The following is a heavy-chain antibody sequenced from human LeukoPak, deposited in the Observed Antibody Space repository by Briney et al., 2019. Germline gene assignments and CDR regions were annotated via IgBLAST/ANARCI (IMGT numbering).Heavy chain of an antibody. CDR2: INHSGSA. J-gene: IGHJ4*02. CDR3: ARFGTY. CDR1: GGSFSGYY. D-gene: IGHD3-10*01. Sequence: SETLSLTCAVYGGSFSGYYWSWIRQPPGKGLEWIGEINHSGSANYNPSLKSRVTISVDTSKNQFSLKLSSVTAADTAVYYCARFGTYWGQGTLVTVSS. V-gene: IGHV4-34*01.